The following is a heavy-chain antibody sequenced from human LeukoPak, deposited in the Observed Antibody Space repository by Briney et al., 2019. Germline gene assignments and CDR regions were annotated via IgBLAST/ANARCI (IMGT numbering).Heavy chain of an antibody. J-gene: IGHJ4*02. CDR2: ISSSSSYI. CDR3: ARDVRLVVVPAAMLLGTGRGPLDY. Sequence: GGSLRLSCAASGFTFSSYSMNWVRQAPGKGLEWVSSISSSSSYIYYADSVKGRFTISRDNAKNSLYLQMNSLRAEDTAVYYCARDVRLVVVPAAMLLGTGRGPLDYWGQGTLVAVSS. D-gene: IGHD2-2*01. V-gene: IGHV3-21*01. CDR1: GFTFSSYS.